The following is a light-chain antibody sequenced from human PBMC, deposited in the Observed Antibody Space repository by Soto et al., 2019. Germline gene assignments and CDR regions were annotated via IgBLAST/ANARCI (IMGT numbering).Light chain of an antibody. CDR1: QSISSY. Sequence: DIQMTQSPSSLSASVGDRVTITCRASQSISSYLNWYQQKPGKAPKLLIYAASSLQSGVPSRFSGSGSATDFTLTISSLQPEDFATYYCQHSYSTPPVTVRQGTKLEIK. J-gene: IGKJ2*01. CDR3: QHSYSTPPVT. V-gene: IGKV1-39*01. CDR2: AAS.